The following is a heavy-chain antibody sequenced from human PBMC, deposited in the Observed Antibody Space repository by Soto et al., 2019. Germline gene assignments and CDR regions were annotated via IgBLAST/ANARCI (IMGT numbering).Heavy chain of an antibody. D-gene: IGHD2-2*01. V-gene: IGHV4-59*01. Sequence: PSETLSLTCTVSGGSISSYYWSWIRQPPGKGLEWIGYIYYSGSTNYNPSLKSRVTISVDTSKNQFSLKLSSVTAADTAVFYCAREYANSPEAFDFWGQGALVTVSS. CDR2: IYYSGST. CDR3: AREYANSPEAFDF. J-gene: IGHJ4*02. CDR1: GGSISSYY.